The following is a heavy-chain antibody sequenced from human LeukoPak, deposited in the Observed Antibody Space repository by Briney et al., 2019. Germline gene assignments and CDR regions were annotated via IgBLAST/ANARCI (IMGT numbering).Heavy chain of an antibody. V-gene: IGHV4-38-2*02. Sequence: SETLSLTCTVSGYSISSAYYWGWIRQPPGKGLEWIGSIYHSGSTYYNPSLKSRVTISVDTSKNQFSLKLSSVTAADTAVYYCARVHAGYSSSWYPAYYYYYYMDVWGKGTTVTISS. CDR1: GYSISSAYY. J-gene: IGHJ6*03. CDR3: ARVHAGYSSSWYPAYYYYYYMDV. D-gene: IGHD6-13*01. CDR2: IYHSGST.